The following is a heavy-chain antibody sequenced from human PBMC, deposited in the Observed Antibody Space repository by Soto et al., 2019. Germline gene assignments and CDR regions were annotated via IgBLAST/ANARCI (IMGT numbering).Heavy chain of an antibody. CDR1: GYTFTSYD. V-gene: IGHV1-8*01. Sequence: QVQLVQSGAEVKKPGASVKVSCKASGYTFTSYDINWVRQATGQGLEWMGWMNPNSGNTVYAQKFQGRVTMTRSTSISTAYMELSSLRSEDTAVYYCARERSAAGTGWFDPWGQGTLVTVSS. D-gene: IGHD6-13*01. CDR2: MNPNSGNT. J-gene: IGHJ5*02. CDR3: ARERSAAGTGWFDP.